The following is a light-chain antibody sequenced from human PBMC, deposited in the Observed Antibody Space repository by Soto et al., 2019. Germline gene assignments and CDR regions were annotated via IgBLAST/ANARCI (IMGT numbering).Light chain of an antibody. CDR2: GNS. CDR3: RSYDSSLSGVV. V-gene: IGLV1-40*01. CDR1: GTNIGAHYD. J-gene: IGLJ2*01. Sequence: QSVLTQPPSVSGAPGQRVTISCTGSGTNIGAHYDVHWYQQIPGAAPKFLIYGNSNRPSGVPDRFSGSKSGTSASLAVTGLRAEDEGDYYCRSYDSSLSGVVFGGGTKLTVL.